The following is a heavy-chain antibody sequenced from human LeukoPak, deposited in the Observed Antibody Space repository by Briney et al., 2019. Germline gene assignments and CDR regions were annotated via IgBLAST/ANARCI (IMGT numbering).Heavy chain of an antibody. D-gene: IGHD6-19*01. V-gene: IGHV3-30-3*01. Sequence: GRSLRLSCAPSGFDFSGHTTHWVRQAPGKGLEWVAVISYDGSNKFYADSVKGRFTISRDNSKNPLDLQMYSLTAEDTAVYYWFEEPTSYSRGWYFQHWGQGTLVTVSS. CDR2: ISYDGSNK. CDR3: FEEPTSYSRGWYFQH. CDR1: GFDFSGHT. J-gene: IGHJ1*01.